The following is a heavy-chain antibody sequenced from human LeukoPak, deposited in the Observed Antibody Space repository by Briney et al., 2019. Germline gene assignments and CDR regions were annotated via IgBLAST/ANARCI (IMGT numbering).Heavy chain of an antibody. D-gene: IGHD2-2*01. CDR3: ARDTGDKYQTHHFLDY. CDR1: GFTFSNYG. V-gene: IGHV3-30*03. Sequence: GGSLRLSCAASGFTFSNYGIHWVRQAPGKGLEWVEIISYDGSNKYYADSVKGRFTISRDNSKDTLYLQMNSLRAEDTAVYYCARDTGDKYQTHHFLDYWGQGTLVTVSS. CDR2: ISYDGSNK. J-gene: IGHJ4*02.